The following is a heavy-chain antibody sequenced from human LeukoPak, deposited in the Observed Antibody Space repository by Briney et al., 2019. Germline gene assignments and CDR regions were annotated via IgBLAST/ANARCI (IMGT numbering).Heavy chain of an antibody. J-gene: IGHJ4*02. CDR1: GFTFSSYA. V-gene: IGHV3-30-3*01. CDR2: ISYDGSNK. CDR3: ASLDSYGY. Sequence: GRSLRLSCAASGFTFSSYAMHWVRQAPGKGLEWVAVISYDGSNKYYADSVKGRFTISRDNSKNTLYLQMNSLRAEDTAVYYCASLDSYGYWGQGTLVTVSS. D-gene: IGHD5-18*01.